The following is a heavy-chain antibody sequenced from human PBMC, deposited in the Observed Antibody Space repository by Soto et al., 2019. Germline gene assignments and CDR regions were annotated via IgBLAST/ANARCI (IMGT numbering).Heavy chain of an antibody. CDR2: IIPIFGTA. CDR1: GGTFSSYA. D-gene: IGHD1-26*01. V-gene: IGHV1-69*13. J-gene: IGHJ4*02. CDR3: ASGGSYSHGETFDY. Sequence: ASVKVSCKASGGTFSSYAISWVRQAPGQGLEWMGGIIPIFGTANYAQKFQGRVTITADESTSTAYMELSSLRSEDTAVYYCASGGSYSHGETFDYWGQGTLVTVSS.